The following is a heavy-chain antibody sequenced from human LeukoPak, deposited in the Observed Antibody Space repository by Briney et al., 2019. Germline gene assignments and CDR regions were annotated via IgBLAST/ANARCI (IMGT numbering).Heavy chain of an antibody. D-gene: IGHD5-12*01. CDR1: GGSFSSYY. Sequence: SETLSLTCAVYGGSFSSYYWSWIRQPPGKGLEWIGEINHSGSTNYNPSLKSRVTISVDTSKNQFSLKLSSVTAADTAVYYCARLSSGYVSLDYWGQGTLVTVSS. V-gene: IGHV4-34*01. J-gene: IGHJ4*02. CDR3: ARLSSGYVSLDY. CDR2: INHSGST.